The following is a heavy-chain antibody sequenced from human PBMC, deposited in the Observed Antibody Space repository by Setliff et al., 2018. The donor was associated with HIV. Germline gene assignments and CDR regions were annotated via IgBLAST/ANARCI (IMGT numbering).Heavy chain of an antibody. D-gene: IGHD5-12*01. CDR1: GGSLNGFY. V-gene: IGHV4-34*01. J-gene: IGHJ6*03. Sequence: SETLSLTCAFYGGSLNGFYWGWIRQSPGKGPEWIGEINHRGSTKYNPSLKSRVTIRVDMSKNQFSLEVTAVTAADTAVYYCVRGWDDKVSTISAPYYYYMDVWGKGTTVTVSS. CDR2: INHRGST. CDR3: VRGWDDKVSTISAPYYYYMDV.